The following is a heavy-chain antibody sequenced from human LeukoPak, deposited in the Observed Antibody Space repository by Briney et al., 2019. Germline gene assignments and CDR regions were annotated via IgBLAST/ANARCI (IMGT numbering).Heavy chain of an antibody. CDR2: INHSGST. CDR3: ARFPEYFDY. Sequence: SETLSLTCAVYGGSFSGYYWSWIRQPPGKGLEWIGEINHSGSTNYNPSLKSRVAISVDTSKNQFSLKLSSVTAADTAVYYCARFPEYFDYWGQGPLAPVSS. CDR1: GGSFSGYY. J-gene: IGHJ4*02. D-gene: IGHD1-14*01. V-gene: IGHV4-34*01.